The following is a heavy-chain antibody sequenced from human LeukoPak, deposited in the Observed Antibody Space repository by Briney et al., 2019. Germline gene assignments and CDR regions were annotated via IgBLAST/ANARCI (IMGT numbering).Heavy chain of an antibody. CDR3: ARAGWIITSGIDY. CDR1: GYSISRGYY. CDR2: IYHIGST. D-gene: IGHD3-10*01. V-gene: IGHV4-38-2*01. J-gene: IGHJ4*02. Sequence: SETLSLTCGVSGYSISRGYYWAWIRQPPGKGLQWIGTIYHIGSTYHTPSLGSRVTISVDTSKNEFSLNLKSVTAADTAVYYCARAGWIITSGIDYWGQGALVTVSS.